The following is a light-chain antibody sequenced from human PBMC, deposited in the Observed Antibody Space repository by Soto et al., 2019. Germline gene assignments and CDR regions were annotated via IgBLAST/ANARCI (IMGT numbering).Light chain of an antibody. CDR2: AAS. CDR3: QQYYSSSIT. Sequence: AIRMTQSPSSFSASTGDRVTITCRASQGISSYLAWYQQKPGKAPKLLIYAASTLQSGVPSRFSGSGSGTDFTLTISCLQSEDFATYYCQQYYSSSITFGQGTR. J-gene: IGKJ5*01. CDR1: QGISSY. V-gene: IGKV1-8*01.